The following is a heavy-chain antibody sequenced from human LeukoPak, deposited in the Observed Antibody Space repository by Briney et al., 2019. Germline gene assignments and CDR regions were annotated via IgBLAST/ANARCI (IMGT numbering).Heavy chain of an antibody. J-gene: IGHJ4*02. Sequence: GGSLRLSCAASGFTFSSYGMTWVRQAPGKGLEWVSVIYNGGSTNYADSVEGRFTISRDNSKNTLYLQMNSLRGEDTAVYYCARDGGFCTNGVCFFDFWGQGTLVTVSS. V-gene: IGHV3-66*01. D-gene: IGHD2-8*01. CDR2: IYNGGST. CDR1: GFTFSSYG. CDR3: ARDGGFCTNGVCFFDF.